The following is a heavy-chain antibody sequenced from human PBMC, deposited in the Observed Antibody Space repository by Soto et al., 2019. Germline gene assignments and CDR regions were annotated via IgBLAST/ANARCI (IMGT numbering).Heavy chain of an antibody. J-gene: IGHJ4*02. V-gene: IGHV1-69*13. CDR2: IIPIFGTA. D-gene: IGHD3-22*01. Sequence: SVKVSCKASGGTFSSYAISWVRQAPGQGLEWMGGIIPIFGTANYAQKFQGRVTITADESTSTAYMELSSLRSEDTAVYYCAIERYYYDSSGYYYVPYYFDYWGQGTMVTVYS. CDR3: AIERYYYDSSGYYYVPYYFDY. CDR1: GGTFSSYA.